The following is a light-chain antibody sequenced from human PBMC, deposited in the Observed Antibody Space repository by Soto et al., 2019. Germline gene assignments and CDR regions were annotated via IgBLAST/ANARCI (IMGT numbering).Light chain of an antibody. V-gene: IGKV3-11*01. CDR1: RSVSSY. J-gene: IGKJ5*01. CDR3: QQRTNWPTPT. Sequence: EIVLTQSPATLSLSPGERATLSCRASRSVSSYLAWYQQKPGQTPRLLIHDASSRATGTPVRFSGSGSGTDFTLTISSLEPEDFAVYYCQQRTNWPTPTFGQGTRLEIK. CDR2: DAS.